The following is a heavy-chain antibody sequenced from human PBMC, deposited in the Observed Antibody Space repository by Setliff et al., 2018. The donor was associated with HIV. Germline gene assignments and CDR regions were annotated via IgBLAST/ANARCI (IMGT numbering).Heavy chain of an antibody. Sequence: PSETLSLTCTVSGGPISSSYWSWIRQPPGKGLEWIGYIYYSGSTNYNPSLKSRVTISVDTSKNQFSLKLSSVTAEDTAVYYCARDPTSSGWYWWADYWGQGTLVTVSS. CDR1: GGPISSSY. J-gene: IGHJ4*02. D-gene: IGHD6-19*01. V-gene: IGHV4-59*01. CDR2: IYYSGST. CDR3: ARDPTSSGWYWWADY.